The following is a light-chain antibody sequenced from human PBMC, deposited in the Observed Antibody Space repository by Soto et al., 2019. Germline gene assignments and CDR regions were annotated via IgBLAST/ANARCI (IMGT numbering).Light chain of an antibody. CDR3: QQYNNWPLT. V-gene: IGKV1-39*01. CDR2: AAT. CDR1: QRIGPY. Sequence: DIQITQSPSSLSASVGDSVTITCRASQRIGPYVNWYQQKPGKPPKLLISAATNLADGVPSRFGGSGSGTDFTLTISSLQSEDFAVYYCQQYNNWPLTFGGGTRWIS. J-gene: IGKJ4*01.